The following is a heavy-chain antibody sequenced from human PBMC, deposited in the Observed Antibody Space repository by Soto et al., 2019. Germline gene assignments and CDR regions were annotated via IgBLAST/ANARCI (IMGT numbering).Heavy chain of an antibody. V-gene: IGHV1-69*13. D-gene: IGHD2-15*01. CDR2: IIPIFGTA. CDR3: AGNLQSGRWLQSHFEE. Sequence: ASVKVSFKAAAGTFSSYAISWLRQAPGQGLEWMGGIIPIFGTANYAQKFQGRVTITADESTSTAYMELSSLRSEDTAVYYCAGNLQSGRWLQSHFEEWGQGTLAT. J-gene: IGHJ4*02. CDR1: AGTFSSYA.